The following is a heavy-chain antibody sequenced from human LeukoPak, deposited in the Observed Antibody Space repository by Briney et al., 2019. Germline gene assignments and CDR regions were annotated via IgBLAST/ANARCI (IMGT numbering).Heavy chain of an antibody. CDR2: IIPILGIA. J-gene: IGHJ5*02. V-gene: IGHV1-69*04. CDR3: ARDQDSGSYKGMYNWFDP. Sequence: GASVKVSCKASGGTFSSYAISWVRQAPGQGLEWMGRIIPILGIANYAQKFQGRVTITADKSTSTAYMELSSLRSEDTAVYYCARDQDSGSYKGMYNWFDPWGQGTLVTVSS. CDR1: GGTFSSYA. D-gene: IGHD1-26*01.